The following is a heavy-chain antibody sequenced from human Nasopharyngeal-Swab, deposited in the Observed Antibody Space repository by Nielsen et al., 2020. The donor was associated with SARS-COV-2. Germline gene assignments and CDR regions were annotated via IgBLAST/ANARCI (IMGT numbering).Heavy chain of an antibody. CDR1: GFTFSSYG. D-gene: IGHD5-12*01. CDR2: IKQDGSET. V-gene: IGHV3-7*03. Sequence: GESLKISCAASGFTFSSYGMRWVRQAPGKGPEWVANIKQDGSETYYVDSVKGRFTISRDNAKNSLYLQMNSLRAEDTAVYYCARDLGHSGYDLYDYWGQGTLVTVSS. CDR3: ARDLGHSGYDLYDY. J-gene: IGHJ4*02.